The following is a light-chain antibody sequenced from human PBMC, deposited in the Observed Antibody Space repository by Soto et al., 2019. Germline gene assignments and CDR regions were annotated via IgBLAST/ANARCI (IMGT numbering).Light chain of an antibody. CDR1: GSDLGGYNY. CDR2: DVS. J-gene: IGLJ3*02. V-gene: IGLV2-14*03. Sequence: QSALTQPASVSGSPGQSITISCTVTGSDLGGYNYVSWYQQHPGKAPKVMIYDVSNRPSGVSNRFSGSKSGNTASLIISGLQAEDEADYYCSSYTSSTVVFGGGTKLTVL. CDR3: SSYTSSTVV.